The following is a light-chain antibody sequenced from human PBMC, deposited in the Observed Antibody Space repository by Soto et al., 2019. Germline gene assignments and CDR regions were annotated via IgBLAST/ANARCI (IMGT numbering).Light chain of an antibody. CDR2: AAS. V-gene: IGKV1-39*01. CDR3: QQSYSTPRT. Sequence: DIQMTQSPSSLSASVGDRVTITCRASQSISSYLNWYQQNPGKAPKLLIYAASSLQSGVPSRFSGSGSGTDFTLTISSQQPEDFATYYCQQSYSTPRTFGQGTKVEIK. CDR1: QSISSY. J-gene: IGKJ1*01.